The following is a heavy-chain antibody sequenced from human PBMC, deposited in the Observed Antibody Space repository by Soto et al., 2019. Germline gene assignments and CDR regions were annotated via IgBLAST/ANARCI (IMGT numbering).Heavy chain of an antibody. Sequence: EASVKVSCKASGGTFSTYAISWVRQAPGQGLEWMGGIIPIFGTADYAQKFQGRVTITADESTSTAYMELSSLRSEDTAVYYCARVGSSSWYGFDPWGQGTLVTVSS. D-gene: IGHD6-13*01. J-gene: IGHJ5*02. V-gene: IGHV1-69*13. CDR3: ARVGSSSWYGFDP. CDR2: IIPIFGTA. CDR1: GGTFSTYA.